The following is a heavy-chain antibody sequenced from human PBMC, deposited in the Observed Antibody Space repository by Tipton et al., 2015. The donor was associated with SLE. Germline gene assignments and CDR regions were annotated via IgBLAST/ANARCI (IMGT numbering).Heavy chain of an antibody. V-gene: IGHV3-64*01. CDR3: TRGGADF. CDR1: GFTFSRFA. Sequence: SLRLSCAASGFTFSRFAMYWVRQAPGKGLEYVSGISSDGSNTYFANSVKGRFTISRDNSKNSLFLQMDSLRAEDKAVYYCTRGGADFWGRGILVTVSS. J-gene: IGHJ4*02. CDR2: ISSDGSNT.